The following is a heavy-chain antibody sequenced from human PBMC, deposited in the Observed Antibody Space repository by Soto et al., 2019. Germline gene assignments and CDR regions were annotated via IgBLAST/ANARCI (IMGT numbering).Heavy chain of an antibody. Sequence: QVQLQQWGAGLLKPSETLTLTCAVYGGSFSGYSWSWIRQPPGKGLEWIGEISHSGSTNYNPSLKSRVTRSVGPSKNQFSRKLSSVTAADTAVYYCAIGGYGDYWVHTLDIGGQGTMVTVSS. CDR3: AIGGYGDYWVHTLDI. J-gene: IGHJ3*02. V-gene: IGHV4-34*01. CDR2: ISHSGST. CDR1: GGSFSGYS. D-gene: IGHD4-17*01.